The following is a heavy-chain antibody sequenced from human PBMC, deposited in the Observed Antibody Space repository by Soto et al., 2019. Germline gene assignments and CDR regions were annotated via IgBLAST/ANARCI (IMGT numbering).Heavy chain of an antibody. J-gene: IGHJ4*02. V-gene: IGHV3-30-3*01. D-gene: IGHD2-15*01. CDR1: GFTFSSYA. CDR3: VRTSLVVAAATREDY. CDR2: ISYDGSNT. Sequence: PGGSLRLSCAASGFTFSSYAMHWFRQAPGKGLEWVAGISYDGSNTYYADSVKGRFTISRDNAKNTLYLQMNSLRAEDTAVYYCVRTSLVVAAATREDYWGQGTLVTVSS.